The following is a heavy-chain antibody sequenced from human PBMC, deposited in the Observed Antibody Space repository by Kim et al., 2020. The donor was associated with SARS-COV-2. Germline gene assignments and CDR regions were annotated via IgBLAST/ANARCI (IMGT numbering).Heavy chain of an antibody. CDR2: IYHSGST. J-gene: IGHJ5*02. CDR1: GYSISSGYY. CDR3: ARDSEQQPA. V-gene: IGHV4-38-2*02. D-gene: IGHD6-13*01. Sequence: SETLSLTCTVSGYSISSGYYWGWIRQPPGKGLEWIGSIYHSGSTYYNPSLKSRVTISVDTSKNQFSLKLSSVTAADTAVYYCARDSEQQPAWGQGTLVTVSS.